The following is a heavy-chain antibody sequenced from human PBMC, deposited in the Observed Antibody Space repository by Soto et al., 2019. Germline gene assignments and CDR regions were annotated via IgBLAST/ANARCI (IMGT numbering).Heavy chain of an antibody. CDR2: IYYTGST. D-gene: IGHD5-12*01. CDR3: ARGRLRMVATLDY. J-gene: IGHJ4*02. CDR1: GGSIRSYY. V-gene: IGHV4-59*01. Sequence: PEETLSLTCTVSGGSIRSYYWSWIRQPPGKGLEWIGYIYYTGSTNYNPSLKSRVTISVDTSKNQVSLKLTSVTAADTAVYYCARGRLRMVATLDYWGQGTLVTVSS.